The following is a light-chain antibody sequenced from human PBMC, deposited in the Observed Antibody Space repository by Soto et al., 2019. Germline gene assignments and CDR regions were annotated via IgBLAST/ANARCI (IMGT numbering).Light chain of an antibody. Sequence: EIAMTQSPDTLSVSPGERATLSCRTSQSVSRDLAWYQQKPGQAPRLLIYDASTRATGIPARFSGSGSGTEFTLTISSLQSEDFAVYYCQQYHQWPPVTFGGGTKVEIK. CDR3: QQYHQWPPVT. CDR1: QSVSRD. V-gene: IGKV3-15*01. CDR2: DAS. J-gene: IGKJ4*01.